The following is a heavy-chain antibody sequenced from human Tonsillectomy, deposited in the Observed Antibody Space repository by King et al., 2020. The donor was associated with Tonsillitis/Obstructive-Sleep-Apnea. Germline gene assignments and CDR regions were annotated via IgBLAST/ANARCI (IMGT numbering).Heavy chain of an antibody. Sequence: QLQESGPGLVKPSETLSLTCTVSGGSISSSSYYWGWIRQPPWKGLEWIGSIYYSGGTYYNPSLKSRVTISVDTSKNQFSLKLSSVTAADTAVYYCASGVLRGYSYGYGYWGQGTLVTASS. J-gene: IGHJ4*02. CDR2: IYYSGGT. CDR3: ASGVLRGYSYGYGY. D-gene: IGHD5-18*01. CDR1: GGSISSSSYY. V-gene: IGHV4-39*01.